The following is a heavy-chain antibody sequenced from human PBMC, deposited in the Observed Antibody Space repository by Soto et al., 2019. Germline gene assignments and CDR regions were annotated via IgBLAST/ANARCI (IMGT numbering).Heavy chain of an antibody. V-gene: IGHV3-64D*08. CDR2: ISSNGGST. D-gene: IGHD3-10*01. Sequence: PGGSLRLSCSASGFTFSSYAMHWVRQAPGKGLEYVSAISSNGGSTYYADSVKGRFTISRDNSKNTLYLQMSSLRAEDTAVYYCVKDATIWFGELLYWFDPWGQGTLVTVSS. CDR1: GFTFSSYA. CDR3: VKDATIWFGELLYWFDP. J-gene: IGHJ5*02.